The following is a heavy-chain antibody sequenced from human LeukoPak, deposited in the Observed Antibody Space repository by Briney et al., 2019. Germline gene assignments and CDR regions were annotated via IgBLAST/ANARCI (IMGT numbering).Heavy chain of an antibody. V-gene: IGHV3-66*01. Sequence: PGGSLRLSCAASGFTVSSNYMSWVRQAPGKGLEWVSVIYSGGSTYYADSVKGRFTISRDNSKNTLYLQMNSLRAEDTAVYYCAREGQYFDWLLDAFDIWGQGKMVTVSS. D-gene: IGHD3-9*01. J-gene: IGHJ3*02. CDR2: IYSGGST. CDR3: AREGQYFDWLLDAFDI. CDR1: GFTVSSNY.